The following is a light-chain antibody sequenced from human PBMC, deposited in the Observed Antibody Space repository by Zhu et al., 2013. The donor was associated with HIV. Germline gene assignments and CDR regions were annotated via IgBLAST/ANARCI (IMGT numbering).Light chain of an antibody. CDR3: QSYDTSLSAWV. J-gene: IGLJ3*02. Sequence: QSALTQPASVSGSPGQSVTISCTGTSSDFGGYNYVSWYQEHPGKAPKVLIYGNKNRPSGVSDRFSGSKSGNTASLAITGLQAEDEADYYCQSYDTSLSAWVFGGGTKLTVL. CDR1: SSDFGGYNY. V-gene: IGLV2-11*01. CDR2: GNK.